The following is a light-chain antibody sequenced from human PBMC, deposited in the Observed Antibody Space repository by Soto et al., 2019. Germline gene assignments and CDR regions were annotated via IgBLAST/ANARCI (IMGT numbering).Light chain of an antibody. V-gene: IGKV1-9*01. CDR3: QQLNSFPIT. CDR1: QGISSY. CDR2: AAS. J-gene: IGKJ5*01. Sequence: GDRVTITCRASQGISSYLAWYQQKPGKAPKLLIYAASTLQSGVPSRFSGSGSGTEFTLTISSLQPEDFATYYCQQLNSFPITFGQGTRLEIK.